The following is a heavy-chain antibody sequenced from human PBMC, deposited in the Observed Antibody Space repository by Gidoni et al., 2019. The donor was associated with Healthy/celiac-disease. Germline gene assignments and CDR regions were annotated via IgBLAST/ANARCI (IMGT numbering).Heavy chain of an antibody. Sequence: EVQLVESGGGLVKPGGSRRLSCAASGFTFSSYSMNWVRQAPGKGLGWVSSISSSSSYIYYADSVKGRFTISRDNAKNSLYLQMNSLRAEDTAVYYCARDVIAAAGAFDYWGQGTLVTVSS. CDR3: ARDVIAAAGAFDY. CDR2: ISSSSSYI. D-gene: IGHD6-13*01. V-gene: IGHV3-21*01. CDR1: GFTFSSYS. J-gene: IGHJ4*02.